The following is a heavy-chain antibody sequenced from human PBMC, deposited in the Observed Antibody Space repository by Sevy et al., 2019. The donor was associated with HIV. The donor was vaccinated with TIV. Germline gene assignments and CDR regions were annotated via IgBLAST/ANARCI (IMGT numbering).Heavy chain of an antibody. CDR2: IWYDGSNK. CDR3: ARDLPPPLHYYGMDV. V-gene: IGHV3-33*01. CDR1: GFTFSSYG. J-gene: IGHJ6*02. Sequence: GGSLRLSCAASGFTFSSYGMHWVRQAPGKGLEWVAVIWYDGSNKYYADSVKGRFTISRDNSKNTLYLQMNSLRAEDTAGYYCARDLPPPLHYYGMDVWGQGTTVTVSS.